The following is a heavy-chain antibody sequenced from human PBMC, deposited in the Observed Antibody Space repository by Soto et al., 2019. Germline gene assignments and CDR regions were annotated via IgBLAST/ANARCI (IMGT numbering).Heavy chain of an antibody. CDR2: IVPMYDTP. D-gene: IGHD6-19*01. J-gene: IGHJ3*02. CDR1: GGSFSSSA. Sequence: QVQLVQSGAEVKKTGSSVKVSCKASGGSFSSSAISWVRQAPGRGLEWVGGIVPMYDTPNYAQNFQDRVTNTADESTSTAYMELRRLTSEDTAVYFCATEWGNRPVAGSEAVDIWCQGTVVTVSS. V-gene: IGHV1-69*01. CDR3: ATEWGNRPVAGSEAVDI.